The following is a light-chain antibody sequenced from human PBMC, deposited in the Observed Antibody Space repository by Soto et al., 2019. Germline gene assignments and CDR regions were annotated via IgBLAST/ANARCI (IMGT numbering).Light chain of an antibody. CDR1: QSVSSY. CDR2: DAS. CDR3: QQRTT. J-gene: IGKJ1*01. Sequence: EMLLTQSPATLSLSPGEIATLSCRASQSVSSYLAWYQQKPGQAPRLLIYDASNRATGIPARFSGSGSGTDFTLTISSLEPEDFAVYYCQQRTTFGQGTKVDIK. V-gene: IGKV3-11*01.